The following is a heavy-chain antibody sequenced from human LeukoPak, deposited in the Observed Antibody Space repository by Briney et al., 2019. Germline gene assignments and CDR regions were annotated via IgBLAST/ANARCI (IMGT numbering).Heavy chain of an antibody. V-gene: IGHV3-21*01. CDR1: GFTFSSYS. J-gene: IGHJ1*01. CDR3: ARDRGYSYGPAEYFQH. CDR2: ISSSSSYI. Sequence: GGSLRLSCAASGFTFSSYSMNWVRQAPGKGLEWVSSISSSSSYIYYADSVKGRFTISRDNAKNSLYLQMNSLRAEDTAVYYCARDRGYSYGPAEYFQHWGQGTLVTVSS. D-gene: IGHD5-18*01.